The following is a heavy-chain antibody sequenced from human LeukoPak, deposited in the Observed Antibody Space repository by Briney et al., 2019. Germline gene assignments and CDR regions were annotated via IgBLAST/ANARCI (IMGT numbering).Heavy chain of an antibody. D-gene: IGHD2/OR15-2a*01. V-gene: IGHV4-4*07. Sequence: PSETLSLTCTVSGGSISSNYWNWIRQTARKGLEWIGLIYSSGTTKYNPSLKSRVTMSVDTSKTQFSLKLSSVTAADTSVYYCAREFLYWGQGTLVTVSS. CDR2: IYSSGTT. CDR1: GGSISSNY. CDR3: AREFLY. J-gene: IGHJ4*02.